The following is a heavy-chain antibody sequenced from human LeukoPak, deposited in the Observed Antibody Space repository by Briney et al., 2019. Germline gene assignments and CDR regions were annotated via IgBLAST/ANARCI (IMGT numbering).Heavy chain of an antibody. V-gene: IGHV3-48*04. CDR3: AELGITMIGGV. CDR1: GFTFSSYC. D-gene: IGHD3-10*02. J-gene: IGHJ6*04. Sequence: GGSLRLSCAASGFTFSSYCMNWVRQAPGKGLEWVSYISSSGSTIYYADSVKGRFTISRDNAKNSLYLQMSSLRAEDTAVYYCAELGITMIGGVWGKGTTVTISS. CDR2: ISSSGSTI.